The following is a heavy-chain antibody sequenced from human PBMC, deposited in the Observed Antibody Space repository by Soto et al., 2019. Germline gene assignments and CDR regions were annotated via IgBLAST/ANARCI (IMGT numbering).Heavy chain of an antibody. J-gene: IGHJ2*01. Sequence: QVQLVQSGAEVKKPGSSVKVSCKASGGTFNSYALTWVRQAPGHGLEWMGGIIPIFRSTNYAQKFQGRVTITANRSTSTGYRELSSLRSDDTAVYYCARVLHLPYGSGWRSVYWYFDLWGRGTLVTLSS. CDR3: ARVLHLPYGSGWRSVYWYFDL. V-gene: IGHV1-69*06. D-gene: IGHD6-19*01. CDR1: GGTFNSYA. CDR2: IIPIFRST.